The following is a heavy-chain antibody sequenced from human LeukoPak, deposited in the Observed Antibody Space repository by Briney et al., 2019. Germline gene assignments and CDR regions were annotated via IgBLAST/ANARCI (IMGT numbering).Heavy chain of an antibody. V-gene: IGHV3-48*04. J-gene: IGHJ6*03. CDR1: GFTFSSYS. D-gene: IGHD6-19*01. Sequence: GGSLRLSCAASGFTFSSYSMNWVRQAPGKGLEWVSYISSSGSTIYYADSVKGRFTISRDNAKNSLYLQMNSLRAEDTAVYYCAKCGGAVAGTGFCYYYYMDVWGKGTTVTVSS. CDR2: ISSSGSTI. CDR3: AKCGGAVAGTGFCYYYYMDV.